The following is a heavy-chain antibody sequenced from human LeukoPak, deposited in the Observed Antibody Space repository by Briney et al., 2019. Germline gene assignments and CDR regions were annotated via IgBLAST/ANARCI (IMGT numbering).Heavy chain of an antibody. CDR1: GFTVSSNY. Sequence: GGSLRLSCAASGFTVSSNYMSWVRQAPGKGLEGVSVIYSGGSTYYADSVKGRFTISRDNSKNTLYLQMNSLRAEDTAVYYCARTPSSAGYFDYWGQGTLVTVSS. D-gene: IGHD6-6*01. J-gene: IGHJ4*02. CDR2: IYSGGST. V-gene: IGHV3-53*01. CDR3: ARTPSSAGYFDY.